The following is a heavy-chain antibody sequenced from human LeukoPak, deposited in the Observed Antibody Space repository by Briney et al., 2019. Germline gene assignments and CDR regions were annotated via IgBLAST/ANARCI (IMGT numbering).Heavy chain of an antibody. V-gene: IGHV1-8*03. J-gene: IGHJ4*02. Sequence: GASVKVSCKASGYTFTSYDINWVRQATGQGLEWMGWMNPNSGNTGYAQKFQGRVTITRNTSISTAYMELSSLRSEDTAVYYCARGHLRYYYDSSGYYYNMGDVWGQGTLVTVSS. CDR3: ARGHLRYYYDSSGYYYNMGDV. D-gene: IGHD3-22*01. CDR2: MNPNSGNT. CDR1: GYTFTSYD.